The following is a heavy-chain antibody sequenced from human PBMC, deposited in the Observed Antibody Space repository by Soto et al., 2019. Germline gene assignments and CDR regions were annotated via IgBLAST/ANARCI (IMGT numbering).Heavy chain of an antibody. CDR1: GGSINSGDYH. Sequence: SETLSLTCSVSGGSINSGDYHWTWIRQSPGKGLEWIGAVYYSGSTYYNPSLKSRITISVDTSKNQFSLRLSSVTAADTAMYYCARARLRAVYAFDIWGQGTMVTVSS. V-gene: IGHV4-30-4*01. D-gene: IGHD5-12*01. CDR3: ARARLRAVYAFDI. J-gene: IGHJ3*02. CDR2: VYYSGST.